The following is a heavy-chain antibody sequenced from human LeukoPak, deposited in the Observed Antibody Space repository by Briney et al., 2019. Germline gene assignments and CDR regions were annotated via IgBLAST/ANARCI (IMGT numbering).Heavy chain of an antibody. D-gene: IGHD4-17*01. J-gene: IGHJ4*02. V-gene: IGHV3-21*01. CDR2: ISSSSYI. CDR1: GFTFSSYS. CDR3: ASRGDYGDYLDY. Sequence: GGSLRLSCAASGFTFSSYSMNWVRQAPGKGLEWVSSISSSSYIYYADSVKGRFTISRDNAKNSLYLQMNSLRAEDTAVYYCASRGDYGDYLDYWGQGTLVTVSS.